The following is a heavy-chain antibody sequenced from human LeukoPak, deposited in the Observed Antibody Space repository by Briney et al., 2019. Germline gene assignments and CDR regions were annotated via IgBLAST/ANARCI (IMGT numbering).Heavy chain of an antibody. J-gene: IGHJ2*01. V-gene: IGHV3-7*01. Sequence: GGSLRLSCAASGITFSSLWMSWFRQAPGKGLEWVADIKHDGTEEHYVASVKGRFTISRDNAKLYLQMNSPRAEDTAMYYCAGGQGWHFDLWGRGTLITVSS. CDR1: GITFSSLW. CDR2: IKHDGTEE. CDR3: AGGQGWHFDL. D-gene: IGHD2-15*01.